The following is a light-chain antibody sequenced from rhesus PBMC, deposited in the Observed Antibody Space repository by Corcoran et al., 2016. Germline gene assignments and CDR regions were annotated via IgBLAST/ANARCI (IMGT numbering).Light chain of an antibody. V-gene: IGKV1-22*01. CDR2: KAS. Sequence: DIQMTQSPSSLSASVGDTVTIPCRASQSISSWLDWYQQKPGKAPKLLIYKASSLQSGVPSRFSGSGSGTECTLTISSLQPEDFATYYCLQYSSSPRTFGQGTKVEIK. CDR3: LQYSSSPRT. CDR1: QSISSW. J-gene: IGKJ1*01.